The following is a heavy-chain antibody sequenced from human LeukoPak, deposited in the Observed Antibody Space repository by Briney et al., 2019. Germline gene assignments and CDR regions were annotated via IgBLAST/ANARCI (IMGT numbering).Heavy chain of an antibody. CDR2: ISWNSGSI. J-gene: IGHJ4*02. V-gene: IGHV3-9*01. Sequence: PGRSLRLSCAASGFTFDDYAMHWVRQAPGKGLEWVSGISWNSGSIGYADSVKGRFTISRDNAKNSLYLQMNSLRAEDTAVYYCARDDGPVVVTFFDYWGQGTLVTVSS. D-gene: IGHD2-21*02. CDR1: GFTFDDYA. CDR3: ARDDGPVVVTFFDY.